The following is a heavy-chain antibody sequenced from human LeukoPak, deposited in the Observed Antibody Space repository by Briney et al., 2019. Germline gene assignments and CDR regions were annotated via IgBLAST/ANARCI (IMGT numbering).Heavy chain of an antibody. J-gene: IGHJ4*02. CDR1: GFTFSSYA. CDR3: ARVGITGTTPYFDY. D-gene: IGHD1-20*01. V-gene: IGHV3-30*04. CDR2: ISYDGSNK. Sequence: GGSLRLSCAASGFTFSSYAMHWVRQAPGKGLEWVAVISYDGSNKYYADSVKGRFTISRDNSKNTLYLQMNSLRAEDTAVYYCARVGITGTTPYFDYWGQGTLVTVPS.